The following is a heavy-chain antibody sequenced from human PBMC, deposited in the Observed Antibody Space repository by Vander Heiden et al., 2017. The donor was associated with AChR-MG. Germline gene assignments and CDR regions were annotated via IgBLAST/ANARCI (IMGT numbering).Heavy chain of an antibody. J-gene: IGHJ3*02. CDR2: ISWNSGSI. CDR3: AKDTGCPRPITCAFDI. D-gene: IGHD3-16*01. CDR1: GFTFDDYA. Sequence: EVQLVESGGGLVQPGRSLRPSCAASGFTFDDYAMHWVRQAPGKGLEWVSGISWNSGSIGYADSVKGRFTISRDNAKNSLYLQMNSLRAEDTALYYCAKDTGCPRPITCAFDIWGQGTMVTVSS. V-gene: IGHV3-9*01.